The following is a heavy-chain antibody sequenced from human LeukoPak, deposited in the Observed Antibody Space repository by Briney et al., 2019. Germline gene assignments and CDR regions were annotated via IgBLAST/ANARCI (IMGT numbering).Heavy chain of an antibody. CDR1: GGSISSGGYY. V-gene: IGHV4-31*03. Sequence: PSQTLSLTCTVSGGSISSGGYYWSWIRQHPGKGLEWIGYIYYSGSTYYNPSLKSRVTISVDTSKNQFSLKLSSVTAADTAVYYCARGVYNWNDGYYLDYWGQGTLVTVSS. J-gene: IGHJ4*02. CDR2: IYYSGST. D-gene: IGHD1-20*01. CDR3: ARGVYNWNDGYYLDY.